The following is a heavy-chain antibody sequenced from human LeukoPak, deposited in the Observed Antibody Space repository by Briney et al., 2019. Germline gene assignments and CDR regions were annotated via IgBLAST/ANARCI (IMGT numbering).Heavy chain of an antibody. V-gene: IGHV1-69*13. CDR3: ASPRLTGRYYFDY. D-gene: IGHD3-9*01. CDR1: GGTFSSYA. CDR2: IIPIFGTA. Sequence: SVTVSCKASGGTFSSYAISWVRQAPGQGLEWMGGIIPIFGTANYAQKFQGRVTITADESTSTAYMELSSLRPEDTAVYYCASPRLTGRYYFDYWGQGTLVTVSS. J-gene: IGHJ4*02.